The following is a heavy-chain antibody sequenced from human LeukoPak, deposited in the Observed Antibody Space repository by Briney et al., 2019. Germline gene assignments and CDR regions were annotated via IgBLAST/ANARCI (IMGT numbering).Heavy chain of an antibody. CDR1: GFTFSDYY. D-gene: IGHD6-13*01. J-gene: IGHJ4*02. CDR2: ISYDGSNK. CDR3: ARYSSSWYETNTKPYFDY. V-gene: IGHV3-30-3*01. Sequence: GGSLRLSCAASGFTFSDYYMSWIRQAPGKGLEWVAVISYDGSNKYYADSVKGRFTISRDNSKNTLYLQMNSLRAEDTAVYYCARYSSSWYETNTKPYFDYWGQGTLVTVSS.